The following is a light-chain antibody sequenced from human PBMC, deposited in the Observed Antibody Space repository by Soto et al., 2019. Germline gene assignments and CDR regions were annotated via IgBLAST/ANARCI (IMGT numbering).Light chain of an antibody. CDR2: AVS. V-gene: IGLV2-14*03. CDR3: SSYTRSTSYV. CDR1: SSDIGAYNY. J-gene: IGLJ1*01. Sequence: QSALTQSASVSGSPGQSITISCSGSSSDIGAYNYVSWYQQHPGKAPKLVIFAVSYRPSGVSNRFSGSKSGNTASLTISGLQAEDEADYYCSSYTRSTSYVFGTGTKVTVL.